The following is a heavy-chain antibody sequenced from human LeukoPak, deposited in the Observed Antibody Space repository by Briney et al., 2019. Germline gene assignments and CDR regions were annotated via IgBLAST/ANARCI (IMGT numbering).Heavy chain of an antibody. D-gene: IGHD3-22*01. CDR3: AKVSRITVIVVVITTVGYFDY. Sequence: GGSLRLSCAASGFTFSSYAMSWVRQAPGKGLEWVSAISGSGGSTYYADSVKGRFTISRDNSKNTLYLQMNSLRAEDTAVYYCAKVSRITVIVVVITTVGYFDYWGQGTLVTVSS. CDR1: GFTFSSYA. J-gene: IGHJ4*02. V-gene: IGHV3-23*01. CDR2: ISGSGGST.